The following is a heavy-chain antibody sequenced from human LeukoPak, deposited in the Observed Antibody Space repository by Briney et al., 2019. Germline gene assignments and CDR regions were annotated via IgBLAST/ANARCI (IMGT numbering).Heavy chain of an antibody. D-gene: IGHD3-22*01. CDR3: ASLPTQTYYCDSSGYYPY. CDR1: GGSFSGYY. J-gene: IGHJ4*02. CDR2: INHSGST. V-gene: IGHV4-34*01. Sequence: SETLSLTCAVYGGSFSGYYWSWIRQPPGKGLEWIGEINHSGSTNYNPSLKSRVTISVDTSKNQFSLKLSSVTAADTAVYYCASLPTQTYYCDSSGYYPYWGQGTLVTVSS.